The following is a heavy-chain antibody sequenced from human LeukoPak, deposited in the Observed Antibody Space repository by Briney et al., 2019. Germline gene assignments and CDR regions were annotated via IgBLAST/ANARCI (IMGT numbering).Heavy chain of an antibody. D-gene: IGHD4-17*01. CDR2: IYHGGTT. CDR3: ARFDYGDFLFDY. J-gene: IGHJ4*02. V-gene: IGHV4-4*02. Sequence: SGTLSLTCAVSGGSISSSNWWSWVRQPPGKGLEWIGEIYHGGTTNYNPSLKNRVTMSVDKSNNHFSLRLTSVTAADTAVYYCARFDYGDFLFDYWGQGALVTVSS. CDR1: GGSISSSNW.